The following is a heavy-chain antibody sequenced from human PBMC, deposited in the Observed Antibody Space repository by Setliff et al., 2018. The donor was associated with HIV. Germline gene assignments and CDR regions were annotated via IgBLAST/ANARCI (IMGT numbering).Heavy chain of an antibody. CDR1: GGSINGHS. V-gene: IGHV4-59*11. CDR3: ARTTVRDFGLVITNFDQ. Sequence: SETLSLTCTVSGGSINGHSWSWIRQPPGKVLEWIGYIDHSETTNYNPSLKSRLTISIDTSKTQFSLNLSSVTAADSAVYYCARTTVRDFGLVITNFDQWGLGTLVTVSS. J-gene: IGHJ4*02. D-gene: IGHD3-3*01. CDR2: IDHSETT.